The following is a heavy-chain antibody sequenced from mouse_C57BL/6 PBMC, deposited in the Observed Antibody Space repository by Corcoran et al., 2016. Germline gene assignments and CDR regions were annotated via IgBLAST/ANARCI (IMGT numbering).Heavy chain of an antibody. CDR2: INTYSGVP. D-gene: IGHD1-1*01. V-gene: IGHV9-3*01. J-gene: IGHJ2*01. CDR1: GYTFTTYG. CDR3: ARRHYGSLATDYFDY. Sequence: QIQLVQSGPELKKPGETVKISCKASGYTFTTYGMSWVKQAPGKGLKWMGWINTYSGVPTYADDFKGRFAFSLETSASTAYLQINNLKNEETASYFWARRHYGSLATDYFDYWGQGTTLTVSS.